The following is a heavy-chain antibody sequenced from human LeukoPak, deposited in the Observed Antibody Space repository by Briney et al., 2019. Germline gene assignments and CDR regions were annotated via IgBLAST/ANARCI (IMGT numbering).Heavy chain of an antibody. J-gene: IGHJ3*01. Sequence: GGSLRLSCAASGFAFSEYTIHWVRQAPGKGLEWVAVMSNDGSIKKYANSVKGRFTISRDNSKSTLYLQMDSLRAEDTAVYYCAREFTIFGVVIQRYDAFDVWGQGTMVTVSS. D-gene: IGHD3-3*01. V-gene: IGHV3-30-3*01. CDR3: AREFTIFGVVIQRYDAFDV. CDR1: GFAFSEYT. CDR2: MSNDGSIK.